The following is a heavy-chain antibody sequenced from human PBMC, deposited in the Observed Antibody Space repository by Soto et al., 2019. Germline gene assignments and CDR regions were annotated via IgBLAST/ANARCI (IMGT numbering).Heavy chain of an antibody. Sequence: QVQLVQSGAEVKKPGSSVKVSCKASGGTFSSYAISWVRQAPGQGLEWMGGIIPIFGTANYAQKFQGRVTITADEYTSTAYMELSSLRSEDTAVYYCASPPSGIAAAGPFDYWGQGTLVTVSS. V-gene: IGHV1-69*01. CDR2: IIPIFGTA. D-gene: IGHD6-13*01. CDR1: GGTFSSYA. J-gene: IGHJ4*02. CDR3: ASPPSGIAAAGPFDY.